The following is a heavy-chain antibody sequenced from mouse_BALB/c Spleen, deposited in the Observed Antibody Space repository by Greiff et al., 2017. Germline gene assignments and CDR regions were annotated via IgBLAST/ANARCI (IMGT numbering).Heavy chain of an antibody. Sequence: VQLKQSGPGLVKPSQSLSLTCTVTGYSITSDYAWNWIRQFPGNKLEWMGYISYSGSTSYNPSLKSRISITRDTSKNQFFLQLNSVTTEDTATYYCARRRYDYGFDYWGQGTTLTVSS. CDR1: GYSITSDYA. V-gene: IGHV3-2*02. D-gene: IGHD2-4*01. J-gene: IGHJ2*01. CDR2: ISYSGST. CDR3: ARRRYDYGFDY.